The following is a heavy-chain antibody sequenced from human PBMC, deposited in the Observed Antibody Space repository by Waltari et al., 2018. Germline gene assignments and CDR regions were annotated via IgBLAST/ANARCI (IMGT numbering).Heavy chain of an antibody. CDR3: ARGKRGWALHTRGGHYYYYYYMDV. J-gene: IGHJ6*03. CDR2: IYYSGGT. Sequence: QLQLQESGPGLVKPSETLSLTCTVSGGSISSSSYYWGWIRQPPGKGLEWVGSIYYSGGTYYNPSLKSRVTISVDTSKNQFSLKLSSVTAADTAVYYCARGKRGWALHTRGGHYYYYYYMDVWGKGTTVTISS. D-gene: IGHD1-26*01. CDR1: GGSISSSSYY. V-gene: IGHV4-39*07.